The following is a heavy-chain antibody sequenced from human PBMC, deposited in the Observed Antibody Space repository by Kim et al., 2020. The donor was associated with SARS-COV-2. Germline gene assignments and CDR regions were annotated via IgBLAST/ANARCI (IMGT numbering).Heavy chain of an antibody. V-gene: IGHV3-15*01. CDR3: TTDRVATIGSVPVGVDY. CDR2: IKSKTDGGTT. CDR1: GFTFSNAW. D-gene: IGHD5-12*01. J-gene: IGHJ4*02. Sequence: GGSLRLSCAASGFTFSNAWMSWVRQAPGKGLEWVGRIKSKTDGGTTDYAAPVKGRFTISRDDSKNTLYLQMNSLKTEDTAVYYCTTDRVATIGSVPVGVDYWGQGTLVTVSS.